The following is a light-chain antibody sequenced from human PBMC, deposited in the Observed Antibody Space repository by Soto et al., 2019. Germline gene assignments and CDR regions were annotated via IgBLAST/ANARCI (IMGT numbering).Light chain of an antibody. V-gene: IGLV2-8*01. CDR3: SAHGGTNPYV. J-gene: IGLJ1*01. CDR1: ASDIGGYNF. CDR2: EVN. Sequence: QSALTQPPSASGSPGQSVAISCTGTASDIGGYNFVSWYQQHPGKAPKLMIYEVNKRPSGVPDRFSGSKSGNTASLTVSGLRAEDEADYYCSAHGGTNPYVFGTGTKLTVL.